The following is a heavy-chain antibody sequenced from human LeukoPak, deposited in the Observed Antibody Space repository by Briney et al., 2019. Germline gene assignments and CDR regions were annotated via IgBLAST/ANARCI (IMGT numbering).Heavy chain of an antibody. D-gene: IGHD2/OR15-2a*01. V-gene: IGHV3-48*03. J-gene: IGHJ3*02. CDR2: INKGGSTI. CDR1: GFTFSSYE. Sequence: GGSLRLSCAASGFTFSSYEMSWVRQAPGKGLEWVSYINKGGSTIYNADSVKGRFTISRDNARNSLYLQMNSLRAEDTAVYYCARDSIVNCAFEIWGQGTMVTVSS. CDR3: ARDSIVNCAFEI.